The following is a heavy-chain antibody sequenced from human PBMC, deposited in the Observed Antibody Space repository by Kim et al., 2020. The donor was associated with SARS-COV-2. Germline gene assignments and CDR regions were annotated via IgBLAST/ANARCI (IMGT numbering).Heavy chain of an antibody. J-gene: IGHJ4*02. D-gene: IGHD5-18*01. V-gene: IGHV4-31*02. CDR3: ARGSVGGYSYGWGDDY. Sequence: SLKSRVTISVDTSKNQFSLKLSSVTAADTAVYYCARGSVGGYSYGWGDDYWGQGTLVTVSS.